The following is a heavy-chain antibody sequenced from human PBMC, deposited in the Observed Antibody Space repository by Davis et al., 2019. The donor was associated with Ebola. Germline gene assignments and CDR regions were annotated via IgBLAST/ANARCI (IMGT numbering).Heavy chain of an antibody. CDR3: AKDIGSTEYFFDS. D-gene: IGHD5/OR15-5a*01. J-gene: IGHJ4*02. Sequence: GESLKIPCVASGFTFSTYSMHCVRQAPGKGLEWVAVISFDGNNKDYADSVEGRFIISRDNSKKTLSLQVNSLRPEDTALYYCAKDIGSTEYFFDSWGQGTLVTVSS. CDR2: ISFDGNNK. CDR1: GFTFSTYS. V-gene: IGHV3-30*04.